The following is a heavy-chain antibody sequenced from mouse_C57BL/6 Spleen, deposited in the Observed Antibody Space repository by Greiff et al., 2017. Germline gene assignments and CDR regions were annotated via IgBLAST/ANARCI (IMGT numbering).Heavy chain of an antibody. D-gene: IGHD1-1*01. J-gene: IGHJ2*01. CDR2: IYPSDSET. V-gene: IGHV1-61*01. Sequence: VQLQQPGAELVRPGSSVKLSCKASGYTFTSYWMDWVKQRPGQGLEWIGNIYPSDSETHYNQKFKDKATLTVDKSSSTAYMQLSSLTSEDSAVYYCARQSYYYGSRRDYFDYWGQGTTRTVSS. CDR3: ARQSYYYGSRRDYFDY. CDR1: GYTFTSYW.